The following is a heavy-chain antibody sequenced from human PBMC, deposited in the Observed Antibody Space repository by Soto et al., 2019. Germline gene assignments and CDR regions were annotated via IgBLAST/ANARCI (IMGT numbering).Heavy chain of an antibody. V-gene: IGHV1-24*01. CDR2: FDPEDGET. CDR3: ATLNPVVVVAAEYYFDY. J-gene: IGHJ4*02. Sequence: ASVKVSCKVSGYTLTELSMHWVRQAPGKGLEWMGGFDPEDGETIYAQKFQGRVTMTEDTSTDTAYMELSSLRSEDTAVYYCATLNPVVVVAAEYYFDYWGQGTLVTVSS. CDR1: GYTLTELS. D-gene: IGHD2-15*01.